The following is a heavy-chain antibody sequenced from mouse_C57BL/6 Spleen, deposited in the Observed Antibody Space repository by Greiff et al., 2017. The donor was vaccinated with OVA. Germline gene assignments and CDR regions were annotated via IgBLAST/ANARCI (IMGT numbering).Heavy chain of an antibody. CDR1: GFTFSDYY. V-gene: IGHV5-16*01. Sequence: EVKLMESEGGLVQPGSSMKLSCTASGFTFSDYYMAWVRQVPEKGLEWVANINYDGSSTYYLDSLKSRFIISRDNAKNILYLQMSSLKAEDTATYYCARVYGSGGFAYWGQGTLVTVSA. CDR3: ARVYGSGGFAY. CDR2: INYDGSST. J-gene: IGHJ3*01. D-gene: IGHD1-1*01.